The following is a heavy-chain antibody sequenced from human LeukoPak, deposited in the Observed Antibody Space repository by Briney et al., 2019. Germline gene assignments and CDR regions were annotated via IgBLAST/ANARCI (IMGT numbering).Heavy chain of an antibody. CDR3: AKVDIVATIDAGRLVDY. CDR2: ISNDGSNK. Sequence: GRSLRLSCAASGFTFSSYGMQWFRQAPDKGLEWVAAISNDGSNKYYADSVKGRFTISRDNSKNTLYLQMNSLRAEDTAVYYCAKVDIVATIDAGRLVDYWGQGTLVTVSS. J-gene: IGHJ4*02. CDR1: GFTFSSYG. D-gene: IGHD5-12*01. V-gene: IGHV3-30*18.